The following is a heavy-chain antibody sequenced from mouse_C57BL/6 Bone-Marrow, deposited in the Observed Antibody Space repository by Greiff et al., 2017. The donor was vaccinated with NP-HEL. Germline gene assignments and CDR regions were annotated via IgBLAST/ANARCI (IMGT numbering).Heavy chain of an antibody. J-gene: IGHJ4*01. V-gene: IGHV1-54*01. CDR1: GYAFTNYL. D-gene: IGHD1-1*01. Sequence: QVQLQQSGAELVRPGTSVNVSCKASGYAFTNYLIEWVKQRPGQGLEWIGVINPGSGGTNYNEKFKGKATLTADKSSSTAYMQLSSLTSEDAAVYFWARYGYYGSSYYAMDYWGQGTSVTVSS. CDR2: INPGSGGT. CDR3: ARYGYYGSSYYAMDY.